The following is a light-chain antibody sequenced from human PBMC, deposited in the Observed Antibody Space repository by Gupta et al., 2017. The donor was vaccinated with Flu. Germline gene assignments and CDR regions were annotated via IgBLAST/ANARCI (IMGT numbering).Light chain of an antibody. V-gene: IGLV3-10*01. Sequence: LVQPTILTHSGGPWTKKSASWYQQKSGHAPVLVIYEDAGRTTEIAEGFSVSSSGTEATLTIDGAQADDEADYYCYSTDSSDTHLFGGGTKVTVL. J-gene: IGLJ3*02. CDR3: YSTDSSDTHL. CDR1: PWTKKS. CDR2: EDA.